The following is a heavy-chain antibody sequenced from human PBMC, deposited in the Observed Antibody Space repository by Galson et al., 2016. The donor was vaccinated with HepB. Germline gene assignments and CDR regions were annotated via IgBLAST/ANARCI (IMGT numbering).Heavy chain of an antibody. Sequence: SLRLSCADSGFTFSRYSMNWVRQAPGKGLEWVSSISPSSTYIHYADSVKGRFTISRDNAKNSLYLQMNSLRAEDTAVYYCAREGVPIGFDYWGQGTLVTVSS. D-gene: IGHD1-26*01. CDR2: ISPSSTYI. CDR3: AREGVPIGFDY. V-gene: IGHV3-21*01. CDR1: GFTFSRYS. J-gene: IGHJ4*02.